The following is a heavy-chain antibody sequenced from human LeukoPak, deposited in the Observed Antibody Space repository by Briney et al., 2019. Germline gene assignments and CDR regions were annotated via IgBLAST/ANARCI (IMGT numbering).Heavy chain of an antibody. Sequence: SETLSLTCTVSGGSISSYYWSWIRQPPGKGLEWIGYIYYSGSTNHNPSLKSRVTISVDTSKNQFSLKLSSVTAADTAVYYCARSVSGYDLPDYWGQGTLVTVSS. D-gene: IGHD5-12*01. CDR2: IYYSGST. J-gene: IGHJ4*02. CDR1: GGSISSYY. CDR3: ARSVSGYDLPDY. V-gene: IGHV4-59*01.